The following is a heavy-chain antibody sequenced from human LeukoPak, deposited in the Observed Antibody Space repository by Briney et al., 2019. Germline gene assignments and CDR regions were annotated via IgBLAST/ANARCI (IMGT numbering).Heavy chain of an antibody. CDR3: ARGYCTNAVCSLGPTQA. Sequence: SPSETLSLTCTVSGGSISSDAYYWGWIRQPPGKGLEWIGTIYYTGSTYYNPSLKSRVTISLDTSKNQFSLKLSSVTAADTAVYYCARGYCTNAVCSLGPTQAWGQGTLVTVSS. D-gene: IGHD2-8*01. CDR2: IYYTGST. CDR1: GGSISSDAYY. V-gene: IGHV4-39*07. J-gene: IGHJ4*02.